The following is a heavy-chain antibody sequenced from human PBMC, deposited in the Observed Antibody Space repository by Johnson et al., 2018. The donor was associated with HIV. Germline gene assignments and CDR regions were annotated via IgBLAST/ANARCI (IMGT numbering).Heavy chain of an antibody. V-gene: IGHV3-NL1*01. CDR1: GFAFSNYG. CDR3: TRGGWKVVTSIFAFDI. CDR2: IYSGDTT. Sequence: QVQLVESGGGVVQPGRSLRLSCAASGFAFSNYGMHWVRQAPGKGLEWVSVIYSGDTTYYAGSVKGRFTISRDNSKNTLYLQMNSLRAEDTAVYYCTRGGWKVVTSIFAFDIWGQGTMVAVSS. J-gene: IGHJ3*02. D-gene: IGHD2-21*02.